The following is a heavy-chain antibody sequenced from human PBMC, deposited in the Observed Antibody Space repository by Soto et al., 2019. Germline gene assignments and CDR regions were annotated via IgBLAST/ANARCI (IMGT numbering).Heavy chain of an antibody. J-gene: IGHJ4*02. Sequence: EVQLVQSGAEVKKPGESLKISCKGSGYSFTSYWIGWVRQMPGKGLEWMGIIYPGDSDTRYSPSFQGQVTISTDKSIGTAYLQWSNLKASDTAMDYGARHGGLGRFGELTVIDYWGQGTLVTVSS. CDR2: IYPGDSDT. CDR3: ARHGGLGRFGELTVIDY. D-gene: IGHD3-10*01. V-gene: IGHV5-51*01. CDR1: GYSFTSYW.